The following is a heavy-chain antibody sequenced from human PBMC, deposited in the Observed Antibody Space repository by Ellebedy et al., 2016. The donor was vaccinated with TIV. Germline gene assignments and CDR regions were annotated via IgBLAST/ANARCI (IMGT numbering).Heavy chain of an antibody. CDR2: INPNTGGT. CDR3: AGVRQLGEFYYDYYMDV. V-gene: IGHV1-2*02. D-gene: IGHD1-1*01. CDR1: GHTFTGYS. Sequence: ASVKVSXXTSGHTFTGYSIHWVRQAPGQGLEWMGWINPNTGGTNYAQKFQGRVTMTRNTSISAAYMELSSLRSDDMAVYYCAGVRQLGEFYYDYYMDVWGKGTTVTVSS. J-gene: IGHJ6*03.